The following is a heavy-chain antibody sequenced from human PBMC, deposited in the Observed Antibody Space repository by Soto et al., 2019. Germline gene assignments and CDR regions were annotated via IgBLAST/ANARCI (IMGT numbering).Heavy chain of an antibody. CDR3: ARGFPTVPTWLFFDS. J-gene: IGHJ4*02. D-gene: IGHD4-17*01. CDR1: GFIFSNYG. CDR2: IWYDGSNK. V-gene: IGHV3-33*01. Sequence: GGSLILSCAASGFIFSNYGMHWVRQAPGKGLEWVAVIWYDGSNKYYVDSVKGRFTISRDNSKNTLYLQMSSLRAEDTAVYYCARGFPTVPTWLFFDSWGQGALVTVSS.